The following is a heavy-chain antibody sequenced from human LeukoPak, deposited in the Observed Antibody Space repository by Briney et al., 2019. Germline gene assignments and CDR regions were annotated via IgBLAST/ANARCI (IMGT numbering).Heavy chain of an antibody. CDR2: INHSGST. CDR3: ARDYIDLLRPAEYYFDY. Sequence: SSETLSLTCTVSGGSISSGGYYWSWIRQPPGKGLEWIGEINHSGSTNYNPSLKSRVTISVDTSKNQFSLKLSSVTAADTAVYYCARDYIDLLRPAEYYFDYWGQGTLVTVSS. J-gene: IGHJ4*02. V-gene: IGHV4-39*07. CDR1: GGSISSGGYY. D-gene: IGHD3-16*01.